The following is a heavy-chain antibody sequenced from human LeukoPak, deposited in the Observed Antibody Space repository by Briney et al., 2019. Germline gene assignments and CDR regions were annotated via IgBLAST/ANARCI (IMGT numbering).Heavy chain of an antibody. D-gene: IGHD3-10*01. Sequence: ASVKVSCKASGYTFTSYGISWVRQAPGQGLEWMGWISAYNGNTNYAQKLQGRVTMTTDTSTSTAYMELRSLRSDDTAVYYCARLVYMVRGVIPPEFDYWGQGTLVTVSS. CDR2: ISAYNGNT. CDR1: GYTFTSYG. CDR3: ARLVYMVRGVIPPEFDY. V-gene: IGHV1-18*01. J-gene: IGHJ4*02.